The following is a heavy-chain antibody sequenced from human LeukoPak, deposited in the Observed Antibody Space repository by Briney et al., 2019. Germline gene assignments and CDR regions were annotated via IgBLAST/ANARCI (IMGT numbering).Heavy chain of an antibody. CDR3: ASYFGGYCSSTSCYPISRGTGRYFQH. J-gene: IGHJ1*01. Sequence: PSETLSLTCTVSGGSISSYYWSWIRQPPGKGLEWIGYIYYSGSTNYNPSLKSRVTISVDTSKNQFSLKLSSVTAADTAVYYCASYFGGYCSSTSCYPISRGTGRYFQHWGQGTLVTVSS. CDR2: IYYSGST. CDR1: GGSISSYY. D-gene: IGHD2-2*01. V-gene: IGHV4-59*01.